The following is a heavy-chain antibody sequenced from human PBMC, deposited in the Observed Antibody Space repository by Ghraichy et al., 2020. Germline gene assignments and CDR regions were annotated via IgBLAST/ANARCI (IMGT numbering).Heavy chain of an antibody. Sequence: LSLTCTVSGGSLTSGDYYWSWIRQPPGMGLEWIGYIYRSGSIYYNPSLKSRITISVDTSKNQFSLKVNSLTAADTAVYFCARAGAVAGTPYFDYWGQGSLVTVSS. D-gene: IGHD6-19*01. CDR2: IYRSGSI. CDR1: GGSLTSGDYY. V-gene: IGHV4-30-4*01. J-gene: IGHJ4*02. CDR3: ARAGAVAGTPYFDY.